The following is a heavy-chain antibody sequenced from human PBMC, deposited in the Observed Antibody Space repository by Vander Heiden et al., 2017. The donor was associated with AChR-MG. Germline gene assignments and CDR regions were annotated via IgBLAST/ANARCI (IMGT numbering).Heavy chain of an antibody. J-gene: IGHJ6*04. D-gene: IGHD4-4*01. CDR2: IYYSGST. Sequence: QVQLQESGPALVKPSETLSLTCTVSGGSVSSGSYYWSWIRQPPGKGLEWIGYIYYSGSTNYNPSLKSRVTISVDTSKNQFSLKLSSVTAADTAVYYCARDSRYSNYLIWGKGTTVTVSS. CDR1: GGSVSSGSYY. CDR3: ARDSRYSNYLI. V-gene: IGHV4-61*01.